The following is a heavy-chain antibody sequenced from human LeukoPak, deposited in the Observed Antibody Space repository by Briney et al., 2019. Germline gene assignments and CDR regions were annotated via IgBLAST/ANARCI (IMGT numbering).Heavy chain of an antibody. J-gene: IGHJ4*02. V-gene: IGHV4-39*01. D-gene: IGHD3-22*01. CDR1: GGSISSYY. Sequence: PSETLSLTCTVSGGSISSYYWGWIRQPPGKGLEWIGSIYYSGSAYYNPSLKSRVTISVDTSKNQFSLKPSSVTAADTAVYYCATPPTYYYDSSGFYWGQGTLVTVSS. CDR3: ATPPTYYYDSSGFY. CDR2: IYYSGSA.